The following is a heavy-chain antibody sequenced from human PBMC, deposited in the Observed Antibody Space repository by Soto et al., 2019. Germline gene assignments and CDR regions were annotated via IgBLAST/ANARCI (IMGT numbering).Heavy chain of an antibody. CDR2: TDPSESYT. D-gene: IGHD3-10*01. Sequence: PGESLKISCKGSGYSFTSYWVSWVRQMPGKGLEWMGRTDPSESYTNYSKSFQGNVAISDDKSISTEYLKWRRMKASDTEMYYCERPAGWFGESKRDFDIWGQGTMVTVSS. CDR3: ERPAGWFGESKRDFDI. V-gene: IGHV5-10-1*01. CDR1: GYSFTSYW. J-gene: IGHJ3*02.